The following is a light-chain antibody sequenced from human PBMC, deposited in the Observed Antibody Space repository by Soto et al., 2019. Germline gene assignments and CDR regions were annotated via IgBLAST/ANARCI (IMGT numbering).Light chain of an antibody. J-gene: IGKJ2*01. CDR2: AAS. CDR1: QGISSY. CDR3: QQYYRYPLMYT. Sequence: AIRMTQSPSSLSASTGDRVTITCRASQGISSYLAWYQQKPGKAPKLLIYAASTLQSGVPSRFSGSGSGTDFTLTISCLQSEDFATYYCQQYYRYPLMYTFGQGTKLEIK. V-gene: IGKV1-8*01.